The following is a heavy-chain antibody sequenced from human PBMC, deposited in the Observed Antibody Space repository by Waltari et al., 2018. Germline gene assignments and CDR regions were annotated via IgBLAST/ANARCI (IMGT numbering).Heavy chain of an antibody. CDR2: IHRSGRT. CDR3: ARDRGRGIYLDS. D-gene: IGHD2-15*01. Sequence: QMQLQESGPGLVKPSGTLSVTCTVSGDSMSSTDWWSWVRQSPAKGLEWIGQIHRSGRTHYNPSLESRVTISIDTSNNQFSLKVTSTTAADTAVYYCARDRGRGIYLDSWGRGTLVTVSP. CDR1: GDSMSSTDW. V-gene: IGHV4-4*02. J-gene: IGHJ4*02.